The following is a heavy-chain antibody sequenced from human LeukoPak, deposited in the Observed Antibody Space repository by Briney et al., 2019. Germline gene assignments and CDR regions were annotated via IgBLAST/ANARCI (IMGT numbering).Heavy chain of an antibody. D-gene: IGHD6-13*01. Sequence: PSETLSLTCTVSGGSLSSYYWSWIRQPPGKGLEGIGYIYYSGSTNYNPSLTSRGTISVDTSKNQFSLKLSSVTAADTAVYYCARGNSSSWYNWFDPWGQGTLVTVSS. CDR2: IYYSGST. V-gene: IGHV4-59*01. CDR1: GGSLSSYY. CDR3: ARGNSSSWYNWFDP. J-gene: IGHJ5*02.